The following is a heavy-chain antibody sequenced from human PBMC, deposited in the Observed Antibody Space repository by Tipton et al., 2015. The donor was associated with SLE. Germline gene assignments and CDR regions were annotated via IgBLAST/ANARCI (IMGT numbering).Heavy chain of an antibody. J-gene: IGHJ3*02. CDR3: ASLHSGYAFDI. CDR1: GFTFSSYW. V-gene: IGHV3-74*01. CDR2: INSDGSST. D-gene: IGHD5-12*01. Sequence: GSLRLSCAASGFTFSSYWMHWVRQAPGKGLVWVSRINSDGSSTSYADSVKGRFTISRDNAKNTLYLQMNSLRAEDTAVYYCASLHSGYAFDIWGQGTMVTVSS.